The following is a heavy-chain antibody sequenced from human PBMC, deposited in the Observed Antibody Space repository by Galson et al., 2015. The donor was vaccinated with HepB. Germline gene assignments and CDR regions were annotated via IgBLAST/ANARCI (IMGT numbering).Heavy chain of an antibody. Sequence: ETLSLTCAVYGGSFSGYYWSWIRQPPGKGLEWIGEINHSGSTYYNPSLKSRVTISVDTSKNQFSLKLSSVTAADTAVYYCARRYYDSSGYYEEDAFDIWGQGTMVTVSS. CDR1: GGSFSGYY. CDR3: ARRYYDSSGYYEEDAFDI. J-gene: IGHJ3*02. D-gene: IGHD3-22*01. CDR2: INHSGST. V-gene: IGHV4-34*01.